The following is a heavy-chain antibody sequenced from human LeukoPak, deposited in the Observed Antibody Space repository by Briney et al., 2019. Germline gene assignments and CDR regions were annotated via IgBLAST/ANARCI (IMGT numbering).Heavy chain of an antibody. CDR1: GFTFSSYA. D-gene: IGHD4-11*01. V-gene: IGHV3-30-3*01. J-gene: IGHJ6*02. CDR2: ISYDGSNK. Sequence: GGSLRLSCAASGFTFSSYAMHWVRQAPGKGLEWVAVISYDGSNKYYADSVKGRFTISRDNSKNTLYLQMNSLRAEDTAVYYCARVWPTVTPLGYRGFQNYYGMDVWGQGTTVTVSS. CDR3: ARVWPTVTPLGYRGFQNYYGMDV.